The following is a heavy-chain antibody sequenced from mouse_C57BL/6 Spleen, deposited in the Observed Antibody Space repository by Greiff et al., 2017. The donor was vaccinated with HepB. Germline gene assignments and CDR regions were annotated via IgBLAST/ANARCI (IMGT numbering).Heavy chain of an antibody. CDR1: GYTFTSYW. D-gene: IGHD1-1*01. J-gene: IGHJ4*01. Sequence: QVQLKQPGAELVKPGASVKLSCKASGYTFTSYWMHWVKQRPGRGLEWIGRIDPNSGGTKYNEKFKSKATLTVDKPSSTAYMQLSSLTSEDSAVYYCARSITTVGEYYYAMDYWGQGTSVTVSS. CDR2: IDPNSGGT. V-gene: IGHV1-72*01. CDR3: ARSITTVGEYYYAMDY.